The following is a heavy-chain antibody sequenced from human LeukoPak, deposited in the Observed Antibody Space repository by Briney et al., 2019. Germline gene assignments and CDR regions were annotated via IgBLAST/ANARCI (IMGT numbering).Heavy chain of an antibody. CDR2: IYPGDSDT. D-gene: IGHD5-18*01. CDR3: ARKGYSYGYDYDY. J-gene: IGHJ4*02. Sequence: PGESLKISCKRSGYSFTSYWIGWVRQMPGKGLEWMGIIYPGDSDTRYSPSFQGQVTISADKSISTAYLQWSSLKASDTAMYYCARKGYSYGYDYDYWGQGTLVTVSS. V-gene: IGHV5-51*01. CDR1: GYSFTSYW.